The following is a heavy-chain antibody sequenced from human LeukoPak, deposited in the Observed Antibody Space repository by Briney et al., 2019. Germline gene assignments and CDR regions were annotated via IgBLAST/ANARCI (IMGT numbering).Heavy chain of an antibody. V-gene: IGHV4-59*08. Sequence: TSETLSLTCTVSGGSISSYYWSWIRQPPGKGLEWIGYIYYSGSTNYNPSLKSRVTISVDTSKNQFSLKLSSVTAADTAVYYCARQGKNYYDSSGYYFDYFDYWGQGTLVTVSS. CDR2: IYYSGST. CDR3: ARQGKNYYDSSGYYFDYFDY. CDR1: GGSISSYY. D-gene: IGHD3-22*01. J-gene: IGHJ4*02.